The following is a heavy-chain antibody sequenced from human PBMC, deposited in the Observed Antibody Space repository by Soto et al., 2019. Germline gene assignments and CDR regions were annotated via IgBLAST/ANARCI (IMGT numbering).Heavy chain of an antibody. D-gene: IGHD6-19*01. J-gene: IGHJ6*02. V-gene: IGHV4-4*07. CDR2: IYTSGST. CDR1: GGSISSYY. Sequence: SETLSLTCTVSGGSISSYYWSWIRQPAGKGLEWIGRIYTSGSTNYNPSLKSRVTMSVDTSKNQFSLKLSSVTAADTAVYYCARGGAVAGLYYYYGMDVWGQGTTVTVSS. CDR3: ARGGAVAGLYYYYGMDV.